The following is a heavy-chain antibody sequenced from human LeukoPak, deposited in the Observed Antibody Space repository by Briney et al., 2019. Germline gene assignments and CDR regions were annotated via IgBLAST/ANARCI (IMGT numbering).Heavy chain of an antibody. V-gene: IGHV3-23*01. Sequence: GGSLRLSCVASGFTFSIYAISWVRQAPGKRLEWVSTFSGTSDNTYYADSVKGRFTISRDNAKNSLYLQMNSLRAEDTAVYYCARDTGGGYSCYDCWGQGTLVTVSS. CDR1: GFTFSIYA. D-gene: IGHD5-18*01. CDR2: FSGTSDNT. CDR3: ARDTGGGYSCYDC. J-gene: IGHJ4*02.